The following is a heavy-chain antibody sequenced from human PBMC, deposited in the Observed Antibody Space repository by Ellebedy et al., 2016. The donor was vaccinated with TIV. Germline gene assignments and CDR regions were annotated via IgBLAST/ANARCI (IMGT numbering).Heavy chain of an antibody. Sequence: GGSLRLSCAASGFTFSAYAMNWVRQAPGKGLEWVSGIGGLGNNAFYADSVKGRFTMSRDNSKDTLYLQMNSLRAEDTALYYCVKGAYPVPTVMAVWGQGTMVIVSS. CDR1: GFTFSAYA. CDR3: VKGAYPVPTVMAV. D-gene: IGHD3-16*01. V-gene: IGHV3-23*01. CDR2: IGGLGNNA. J-gene: IGHJ6*02.